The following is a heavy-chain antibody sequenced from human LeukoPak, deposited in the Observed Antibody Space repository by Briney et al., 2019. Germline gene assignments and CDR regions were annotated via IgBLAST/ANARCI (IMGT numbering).Heavy chain of an antibody. CDR3: AKGNQRAYDAFDI. D-gene: IGHD1-14*01. Sequence: GGSLRLSCAASGFMFSNYAMSWVRQAPGKGLEWVSTISGGGGDTDYADSVKGRFTISRDNSKNTLHLQMNSLRAEDTALYYCAKGNQRAYDAFDIWGLGRMVTVSS. V-gene: IGHV3-23*01. J-gene: IGHJ3*02. CDR1: GFMFSNYA. CDR2: ISGGGGDT.